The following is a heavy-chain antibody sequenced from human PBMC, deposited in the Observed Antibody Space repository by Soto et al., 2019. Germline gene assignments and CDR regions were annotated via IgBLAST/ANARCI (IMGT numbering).Heavy chain of an antibody. D-gene: IGHD3-22*01. CDR3: ARLLDSSGYYGAFFDF. Sequence: PGESLKISCKGSGYSFTSYWIGWVRQMPGKGLEWMGIIYPGDSDTRYSPSFQGQVTISADKSISTAYLQWSSLKASDTAMYYFARLLDSSGYYGAFFDFWAQGTRAPV. CDR1: GYSFTSYW. J-gene: IGHJ3*01. CDR2: IYPGDSDT. V-gene: IGHV5-51*01.